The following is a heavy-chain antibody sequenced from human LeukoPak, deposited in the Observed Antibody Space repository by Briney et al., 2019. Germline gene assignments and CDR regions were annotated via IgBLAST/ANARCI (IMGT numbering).Heavy chain of an antibody. CDR1: GGSISSYY. D-gene: IGHD3-22*01. V-gene: IGHV4-59*01. Sequence: SQTLSLTCTVSGGSISSYYWSWIRQPPGKGLEWIGYIYYSGSTNYNPSLKSRVTISVDTSKNQFSLKLSSVTAADTAVYYCARDRAYYYDSSGYLDYWGQGTLVTVSS. CDR3: ARDRAYYYDSSGYLDY. J-gene: IGHJ4*02. CDR2: IYYSGST.